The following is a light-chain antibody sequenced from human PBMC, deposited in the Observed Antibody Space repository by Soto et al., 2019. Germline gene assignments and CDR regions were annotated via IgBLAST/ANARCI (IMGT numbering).Light chain of an antibody. J-gene: IGKJ4*01. V-gene: IGKV3-20*01. CDR1: QSVSNY. Sequence: EIVMTQSPATLSLSPGERATLSCRASQSVSNYLAWYQQKPGQAPRLLIYGASNRATGIPDRFSGSGSGTDFTLTISRLEPEDFAVYYCQQYGSSPGTFGGGTRWIS. CDR2: GAS. CDR3: QQYGSSPGT.